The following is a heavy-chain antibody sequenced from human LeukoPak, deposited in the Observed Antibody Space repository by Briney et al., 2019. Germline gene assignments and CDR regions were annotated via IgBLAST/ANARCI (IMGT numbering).Heavy chain of an antibody. D-gene: IGHD6-13*01. J-gene: IGHJ4*02. CDR2: INHSGST. CDR1: GFTFSSYE. CDR3: ASATPQYSSSWYLV. Sequence: SGGSLRLSCAASGFTFSSYEMNWIRQPPGKGLEWIGEINHSGSTNYNPSLKSRVTISVETSKNQFSLKLSSVTAADTAVYYCASATPQYSSSWYLVWGQGTLVTVSS. V-gene: IGHV4-34*01.